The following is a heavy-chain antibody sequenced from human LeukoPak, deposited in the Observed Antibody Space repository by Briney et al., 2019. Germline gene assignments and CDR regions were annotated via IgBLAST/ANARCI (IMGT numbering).Heavy chain of an antibody. CDR1: GGTVSSYA. V-gene: IGHV1-69*13. Sequence: PVKVSCKASGGTVSSYAISWVRQAPGQGLEWMGGIIPIFGTANYAQKFQGRVTITADESTSTAYMELSSLRSEDTAVYYCARTLWFGEYPHYYYYMDVWGKGTTVTVSS. D-gene: IGHD3-10*01. CDR2: IIPIFGTA. CDR3: ARTLWFGEYPHYYYYMDV. J-gene: IGHJ6*03.